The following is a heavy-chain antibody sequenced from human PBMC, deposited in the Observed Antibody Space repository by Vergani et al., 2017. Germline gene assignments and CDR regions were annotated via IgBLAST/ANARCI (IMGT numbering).Heavy chain of an antibody. V-gene: IGHV5-51*01. J-gene: IGHJ3*02. Sequence: EVQLVQSGAEVKKPGESLKISCKGSGYSFTSYWIGWVRQMPGKGLEWRGIIYPGDSDTRYSPSFQGQVTISAAKSISTAYLQWSSLKASDTAMYYCARRVTMVRGVISKYDAFDIWGQGTMVTVSS. CDR2: IYPGDSDT. D-gene: IGHD3-10*01. CDR1: GYSFTSYW. CDR3: ARRVTMVRGVISKYDAFDI.